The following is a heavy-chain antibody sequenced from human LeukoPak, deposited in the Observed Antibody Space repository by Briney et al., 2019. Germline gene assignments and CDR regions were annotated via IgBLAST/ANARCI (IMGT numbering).Heavy chain of an antibody. Sequence: GGSLRLSCAASGFTFSYYGMHWVRQAPGKGLEWVAVIWYDGTNKYYVDSVKGRFTISRDNSKNTVYLQMNSLRAEDTAVYYCARFGTVAASTFDYWGQGTLVTVSS. CDR3: ARFGTVAASTFDY. J-gene: IGHJ4*02. CDR1: GFTFSYYG. CDR2: IWYDGTNK. D-gene: IGHD4-23*01. V-gene: IGHV3-33*08.